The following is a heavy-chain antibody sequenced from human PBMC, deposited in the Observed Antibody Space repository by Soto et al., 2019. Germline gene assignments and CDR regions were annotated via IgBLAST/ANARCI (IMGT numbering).Heavy chain of an antibody. V-gene: IGHV3-66*01. J-gene: IGHJ6*02. D-gene: IGHD2-2*01. CDR1: GFTVSSNY. CDR2: IYSGGST. CDR3: ARGIHSSYCISTSCYVAYGMDV. Sequence: EVQLVESGGGLVQPGGSLRLSCAASGFTVSSNYMSWVRQAPGKGLEWVSVIYSGGSTYYADSVKGRFTISRDNSKNTLYLQMNSLRAEDTAVYYCARGIHSSYCISTSCYVAYGMDVWGQGTTVTVSS.